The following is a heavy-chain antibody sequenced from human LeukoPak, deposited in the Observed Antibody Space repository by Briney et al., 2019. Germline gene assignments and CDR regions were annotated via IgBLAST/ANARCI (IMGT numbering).Heavy chain of an antibody. D-gene: IGHD1-26*01. J-gene: IGHJ4*02. CDR3: ARGGNVGLSY. CDR2: VYFSGST. V-gene: IGHV4-59*12. Sequence: SETLSLTCTVSGGSISTYFWSWIRQPPGKRLEWIGHVYFSGSTNYNPSLKSRVTISVDTSKNQFSLKLSSVTAADTAVYYCARGGNVGLSYWGQGTLVTVSS. CDR1: GGSISTYF.